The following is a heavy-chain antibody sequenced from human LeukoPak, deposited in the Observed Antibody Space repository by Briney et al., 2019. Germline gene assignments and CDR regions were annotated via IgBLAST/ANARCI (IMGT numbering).Heavy chain of an antibody. CDR1: GFTFSSYA. J-gene: IGHJ4*02. CDR3: ARDHSSSWYYFDY. D-gene: IGHD6-13*01. V-gene: IGHV3-30-3*01. CDR2: ISYDGSNE. Sequence: GSLRLSCAASGFTFSSYAMHWVRQAPGKGLEWVAVISYDGSNEYYADSVKGRFTISRDNSKNTLYLQMNSLRAEDTAVYYCARDHSSSWYYFDYWGQGTLVTVSS.